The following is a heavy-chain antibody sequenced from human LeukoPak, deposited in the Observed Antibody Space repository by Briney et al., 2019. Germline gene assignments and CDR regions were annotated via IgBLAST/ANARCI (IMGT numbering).Heavy chain of an antibody. CDR3: TPVTRIGGY. CDR2: ITGRNDGGAT. CDR1: RFNFTNAW. Sequence: GGSLRLSCVTSRFNFTNAWMSWVRQAPGKGLEWVGRITGRNDGGATDYAAPVYGRFTMSRDESRNTLYLQMNSLKTEDTAVYYCTPVTRIGGYWGQGTLVTVSS. J-gene: IGHJ4*02. D-gene: IGHD4-11*01. V-gene: IGHV3-15*01.